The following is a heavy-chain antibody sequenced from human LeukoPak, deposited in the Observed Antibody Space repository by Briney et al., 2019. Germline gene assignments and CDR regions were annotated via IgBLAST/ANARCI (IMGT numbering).Heavy chain of an antibody. V-gene: IGHV3-30-3*01. CDR1: GFTFSTYA. D-gene: IGHD5-12*01. Sequence: GGSLRLSCVASGFTFSTYAMYWVRQAPGKGLEWVAVISDGRINKYYRDSVKGRFTVSRDNSNNTLYLQMNNLRAEDTAVYYCARDRNSGYGQFDYWGQGTLVTVSS. CDR3: ARDRNSGYGQFDY. J-gene: IGHJ4*02. CDR2: ISDGRINK.